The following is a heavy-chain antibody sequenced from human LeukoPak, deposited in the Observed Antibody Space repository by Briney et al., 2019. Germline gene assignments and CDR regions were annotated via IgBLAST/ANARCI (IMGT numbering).Heavy chain of an antibody. V-gene: IGHV4-38-2*02. CDR2: IYHSGST. CDR1: GYSISSGYY. D-gene: IGHD6-13*01. CDR3: AGGGKYIAAAGTGTA. J-gene: IGHJ5*02. Sequence: SETLSLTCTVSGYSISSGYYWGWIRQPPGKGLEWIGSIYHSGSTYYNPSLKSRVTISVDTSKNQFSLKLSSVTAADTAVYYCAGGGKYIAAAGTGTAWGQGTLVTVSS.